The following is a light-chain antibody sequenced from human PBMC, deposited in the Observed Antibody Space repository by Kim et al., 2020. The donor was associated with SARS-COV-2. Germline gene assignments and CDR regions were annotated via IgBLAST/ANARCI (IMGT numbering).Light chain of an antibody. V-gene: IGKV1-33*01. CDR1: QDIKNY. CDR3: QQYDNLPPFT. J-gene: IGKJ2*01. CDR2: DAS. Sequence: DIQMTQSPSSLSASVGDRVTITCQASQDIKNYLNWYQQKPGKAPKLLIYDASTLETGVPSRFSGGGSGTHFTITINSLQPEDVATYYCQQYDNLPPFTFGQGTKLEI.